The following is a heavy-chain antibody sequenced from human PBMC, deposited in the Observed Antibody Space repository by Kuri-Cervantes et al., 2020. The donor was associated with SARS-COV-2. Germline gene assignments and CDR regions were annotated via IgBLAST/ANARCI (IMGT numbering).Heavy chain of an antibody. V-gene: IGHV3-30*02. D-gene: IGHD3-3*01. CDR2: IRYDGSNK. Sequence: GESLKISCAASGFTFSSYGMHWVRQAPGKGLEWVAFIRYDGSNKYYADSVKGRFTISRDNSKNTLYLQMNSLRAEDTAVYYCARDQGLAYYDFWSGYSNDAFDIWGQGTMVTVSS. CDR1: GFTFSSYG. J-gene: IGHJ3*02. CDR3: ARDQGLAYYDFWSGYSNDAFDI.